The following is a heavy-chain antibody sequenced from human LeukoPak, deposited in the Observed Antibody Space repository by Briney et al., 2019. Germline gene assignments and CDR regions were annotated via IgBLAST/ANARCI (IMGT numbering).Heavy chain of an antibody. CDR3: AGTSLNHALVSGYFDY. CDR2: LSNDGIHK. D-gene: IGHD3-3*01. Sequence: GSLGLPCTASGFTFSSSCMHLVRPAPGKGPAWVTVLSNDGIHKYYADSVKGRFTISGDNSKNTLYLQMNSLRAEDTAVYNGAGTSLNHALVSGYFDYWGLGTLVTVSS. CDR1: GFTFSSSC. V-gene: IGHV3-30*03. J-gene: IGHJ4*02.